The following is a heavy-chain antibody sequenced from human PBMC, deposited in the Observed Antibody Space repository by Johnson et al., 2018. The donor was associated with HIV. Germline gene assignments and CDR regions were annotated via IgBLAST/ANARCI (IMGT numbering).Heavy chain of an antibody. Sequence: VLLVESGGGLVNPGGSLRLSCAASGFTFSSYDMHWVRQATGKGLEWVSAIGTAGDTYYPGSVKGRFTISRENAKNTLYLQMNSLRAEDTAVYYCAKDRTIHDAFDIWGQGTMVTVSS. CDR1: GFTFSSYD. D-gene: IGHD5-18*01. J-gene: IGHJ3*02. CDR2: IGTAGDT. V-gene: IGHV3-13*01. CDR3: AKDRTIHDAFDI.